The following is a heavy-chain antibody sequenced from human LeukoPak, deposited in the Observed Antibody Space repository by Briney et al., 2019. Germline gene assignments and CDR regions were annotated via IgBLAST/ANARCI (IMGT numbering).Heavy chain of an antibody. CDR1: GGSFSGYY. D-gene: IGHD2-21*02. CDR2: INLSGSA. Sequence: PSETLSLTCAVYGGSFSGYYWSWIRQPPGKGLEWIGEINLSGSANYNPSLESRVTISVDTSKNQFSLKLSSVTAADTAVYYCARLSVVVTPYYYYGMDVWGKGTTVTVSS. CDR3: ARLSVVVTPYYYYGMDV. J-gene: IGHJ6*04. V-gene: IGHV4-34*01.